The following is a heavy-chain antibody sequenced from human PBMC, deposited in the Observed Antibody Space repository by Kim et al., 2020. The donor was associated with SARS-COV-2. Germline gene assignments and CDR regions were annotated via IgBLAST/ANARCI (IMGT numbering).Heavy chain of an antibody. D-gene: IGHD2-2*01. J-gene: IGHJ6*01. V-gene: IGHV3-23*01. CDR2: ISGSGGTT. CDR1: GFTFSSYA. CDR3: ANLGYCSRTRCSFYSMDV. Sequence: GGSLRLSCAASGFTFSSYAMNWVRQAPGKGLEWVSVISGSGGTTYYADSGKGRFTISRDNSTNTLYLQMNSLRAEDTAVYYCANLGYCSRTRCSFYSMDV.